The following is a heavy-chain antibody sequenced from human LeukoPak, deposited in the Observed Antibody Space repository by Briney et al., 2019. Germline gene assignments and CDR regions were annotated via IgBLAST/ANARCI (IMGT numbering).Heavy chain of an antibody. J-gene: IGHJ3*02. CDR1: GYTFTNYG. V-gene: IGHV1-18*01. CDR3: ARDQSVRLLQTSSTYFKHVFAI. D-gene: IGHD6-13*01. Sequence: ASVKVSCKTSGYTFTNYGIIWVRQAPGLGLEWMGWISAYNGNTNYAQKVQGGVTMTTDTSTSTAYMELRSLRFDDTAVYYCARDQSVRLLQTSSTYFKHVFAIWGQGSMVTVSS. CDR2: ISAYNGNT.